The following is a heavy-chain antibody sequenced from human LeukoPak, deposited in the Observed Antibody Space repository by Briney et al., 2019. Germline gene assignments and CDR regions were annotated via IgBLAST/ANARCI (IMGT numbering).Heavy chain of an antibody. Sequence: SETLSLTCTVSGGSISSYYWSWIRQPPRKGLEWIGYIHYTGSTNYNPSLKSRVTISVDTSKNQFSLKLSSVTAADTAVYYCARVLRDYDFWSGDYYYFDYWGQGTLVTVSS. D-gene: IGHD3-3*01. CDR3: ARVLRDYDFWSGDYYYFDY. J-gene: IGHJ4*02. CDR2: IHYTGST. V-gene: IGHV4-59*01. CDR1: GGSISSYY.